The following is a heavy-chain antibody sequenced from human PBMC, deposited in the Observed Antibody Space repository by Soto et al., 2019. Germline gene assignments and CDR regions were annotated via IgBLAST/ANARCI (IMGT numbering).Heavy chain of an antibody. CDR3: SRRAPEGFDP. Sequence: TLSPTCAVSGGSFGSSAYYWGWIRQAPGKGLEWIGSINYSGTTYYNPSLKSRVTISVDPSKNHFSLKLSSVTAADTALYYCSRRAPEGFDPWGQGTLVTVSS. V-gene: IGHV4-39*02. CDR1: GGSFGSSAYY. J-gene: IGHJ5*02. CDR2: INYSGTT.